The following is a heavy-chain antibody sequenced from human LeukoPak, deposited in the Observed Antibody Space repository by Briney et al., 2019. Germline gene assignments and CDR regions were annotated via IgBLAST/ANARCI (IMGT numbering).Heavy chain of an antibody. D-gene: IGHD1-26*01. Sequence: PSETLSLTCTVSGASISSYYWSWIRQPPGKGLEWIGYIHYTGTTNYNPSLKSRVTISVDTSKSQFSLKLSSVTAADTAVYYCARVGELGVFDYWGQGTLVTVSS. J-gene: IGHJ4*02. CDR3: ARVGELGVFDY. V-gene: IGHV4-59*12. CDR1: GASISSYY. CDR2: IHYTGTT.